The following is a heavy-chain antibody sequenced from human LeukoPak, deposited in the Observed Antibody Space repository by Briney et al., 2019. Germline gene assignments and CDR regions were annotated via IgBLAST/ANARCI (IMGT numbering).Heavy chain of an antibody. J-gene: IGHJ4*02. CDR1: GDFMNSHY. V-gene: IGHV4-59*11. CDR2: IHSSGRT. CDR3: ARAVLMDSTMFIGD. Sequence: PSETLPLTCDVCGDFMNSHYWSWIRQPPGKGLECVGYIHSSGRTNQNPSLKSRVTLSVDTSKNQFSLTLNSVTAADTAVYYCARAVLMDSTMFIGDWGQGTLVTVSS. D-gene: IGHD2-8*01.